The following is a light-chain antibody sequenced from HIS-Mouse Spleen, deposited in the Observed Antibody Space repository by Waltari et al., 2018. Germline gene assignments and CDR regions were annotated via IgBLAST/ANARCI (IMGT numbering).Light chain of an antibody. CDR3: CSYAGSSTVV. Sequence: QSALTQPASVSGSPGQSITISRTGTSSDGGSYNLVSWYQQHPGKAPKLMIYEGSKRPSGVSNRFSGSKSGNTASLTISGLQAEDEADYYCCSYAGSSTVVFGGGTKLTVL. CDR2: EGS. V-gene: IGLV2-23*01. CDR1: SSDGGSYNL. J-gene: IGLJ2*01.